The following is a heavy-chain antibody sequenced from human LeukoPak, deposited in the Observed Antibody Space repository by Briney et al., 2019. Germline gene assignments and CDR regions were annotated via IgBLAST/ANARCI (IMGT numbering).Heavy chain of an antibody. J-gene: IGHJ4*02. CDR1: GFTFSSYA. CDR2: MSSGGSYI. V-gene: IGHV3-21*03. CDR3: ARDLSATWYSLAY. D-gene: IGHD2-21*02. Sequence: GGSLRLSCAASGFTFSSYAMTWVRQAPGKGLEWVSSMSSGGSYIYYADSVRGRFSISRDNAKNSLYLQMDILRPEDTGVYYCARDLSATWYSLAYWGQGTLVTVSS.